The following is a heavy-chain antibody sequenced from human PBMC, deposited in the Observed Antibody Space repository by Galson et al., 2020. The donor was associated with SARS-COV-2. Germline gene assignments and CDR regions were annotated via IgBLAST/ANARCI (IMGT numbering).Heavy chain of an antibody. CDR3: ARGVRGYSYGLIHY. V-gene: IGHV4-39*07. J-gene: IGHJ4*02. CDR1: GGSISSSSYY. Sequence: SETLSLTCTVSGGSISSSSYYWGWIRQPPGKGLEWIGSIYYSGSTYYNPSLKSRVTISVDTSKNQFSLKLSSVTAADTAVYYCARGVRGYSYGLIHYWGQGTLVTVSS. D-gene: IGHD5-18*01. CDR2: IYYSGST.